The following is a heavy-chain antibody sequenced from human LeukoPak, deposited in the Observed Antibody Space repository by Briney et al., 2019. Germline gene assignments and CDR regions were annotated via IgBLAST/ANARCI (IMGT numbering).Heavy chain of an antibody. CDR3: ASGSVVQKRLYGMDV. CDR1: GYTFTSYD. D-gene: IGHD1-1*01. Sequence: ASVKVSCKASGYTFTSYDINWVRQATGQGLEWMGWMNPNSGNTGYAQKFQGRVTMTRNTSISTAYMELSSLRSEDTAVYYCASGSVVQKRLYGMDVWGQGTTVTVSS. J-gene: IGHJ6*02. CDR2: MNPNSGNT. V-gene: IGHV1-8*01.